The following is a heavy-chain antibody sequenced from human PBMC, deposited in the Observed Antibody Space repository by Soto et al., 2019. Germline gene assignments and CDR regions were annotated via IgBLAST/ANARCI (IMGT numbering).Heavy chain of an antibody. CDR3: ARSRQQLVLSPVDY. J-gene: IGHJ4*02. CDR2: ISAYNGNT. Sequence: SVKVSCKASGYTFTSYGISWVRQAPGQGLEWMGWISAYNGNTNYAQKLQGRVTMTTDTSTSTAYMELRSLRSDDTAVYYCARSRQQLVLSPVDYWGQGTLVTVSS. V-gene: IGHV1-18*01. CDR1: GYTFTSYG. D-gene: IGHD6-13*01.